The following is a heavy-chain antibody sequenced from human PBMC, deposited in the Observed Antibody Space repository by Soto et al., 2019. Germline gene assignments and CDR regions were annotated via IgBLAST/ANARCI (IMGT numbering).Heavy chain of an antibody. CDR3: ARYRDHFWSGYTFY. Sequence: QLPLQESGLGLVKPSETLSLTCTVSGGSISSSSYYWGWIRQPPGKGLEWIGSIYYSGSTYYNPSLKSRVTISGDTSKNQFSLKLSSVTAADTAVYYCARYRDHFWSGYTFYWCQGTLVTVSS. D-gene: IGHD3-3*02. CDR2: IYYSGST. CDR1: GGSISSSSYY. V-gene: IGHV4-39*01. J-gene: IGHJ4*02.